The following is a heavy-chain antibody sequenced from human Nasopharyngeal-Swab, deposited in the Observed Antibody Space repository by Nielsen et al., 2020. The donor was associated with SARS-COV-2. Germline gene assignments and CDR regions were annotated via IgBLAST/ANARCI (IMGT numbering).Heavy chain of an antibody. V-gene: IGHV4-34*01. Sequence: SETLSLTCAVYGGSFSGYYWSWIRQPPGKGLEWIGEINHSGSTNYNPSLKSRVTMSVDPSKNQFSLKLSSVTAADTAVYYCARVLVSLTGDLDSWGQGTPVTVSS. J-gene: IGHJ4*02. D-gene: IGHD3-10*01. CDR2: INHSGST. CDR3: ARVLVSLTGDLDS. CDR1: GGSFSGYY.